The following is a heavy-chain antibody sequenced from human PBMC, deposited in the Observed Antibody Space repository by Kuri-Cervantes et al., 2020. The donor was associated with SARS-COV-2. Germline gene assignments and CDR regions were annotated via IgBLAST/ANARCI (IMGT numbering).Heavy chain of an antibody. J-gene: IGHJ2*01. V-gene: IGHV3-33*01. CDR3: ARGSFASSSWQDWYFDL. D-gene: IGHD6-13*01. CDR2: IWYDGSNK. Sequence: GESLKISCAASGFTFSSYGMHWVRQAPGKGLEWVAVIWYDGSNKYYADSVKGRFTISRDNSKNTLYLQMNSLRAEETAVYYCARGSFASSSWQDWYFDLWGRGTLVTVSS. CDR1: GFTFSSYG.